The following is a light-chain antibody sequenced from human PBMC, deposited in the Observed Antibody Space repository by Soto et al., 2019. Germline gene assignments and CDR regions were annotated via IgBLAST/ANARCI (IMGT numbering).Light chain of an antibody. CDR2: SNN. J-gene: IGLJ1*01. CDR1: SSNIGSNT. Sequence: LAQPPSASGTPGQRVTISCSGSSSNIGSNTVNWYQQLPGTAPKLLIYSNNQRPSGVPDRFSGSKSGTSASLAISGLQSEDEADYYCAAWDDSLNGLYVFGAGTKVTVL. CDR3: AAWDDSLNGLYV. V-gene: IGLV1-44*01.